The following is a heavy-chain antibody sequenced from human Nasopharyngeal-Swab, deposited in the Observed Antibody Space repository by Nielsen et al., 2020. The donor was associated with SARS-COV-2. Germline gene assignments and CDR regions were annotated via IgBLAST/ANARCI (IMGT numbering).Heavy chain of an antibody. CDR2: IWYDGSNK. CDR3: AREEMVGQWLERGY. D-gene: IGHD6-19*01. V-gene: IGHV3-33*01. CDR1: GFTFSSYG. J-gene: IGHJ4*02. Sequence: GESLKISCAASGFTFSSYGMHWVRQAPGKGLEWVAVIWYDGSNKYYADSVKGRFTISRDNSKHTLYLQMNSLRAEDTAVYYCAREEMVGQWLERGYWGQGTLVTVSS.